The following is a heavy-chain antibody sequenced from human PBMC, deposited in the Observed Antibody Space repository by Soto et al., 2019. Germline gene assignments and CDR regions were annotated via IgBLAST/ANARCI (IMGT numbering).Heavy chain of an antibody. D-gene: IGHD6-13*01. CDR2: IYWDDDR. Sequence: QITLKESGPTLVEPTQTLTLTCSFSGFSLTTSGVGVGWLRRAPGKALECLGIIYWDDDRRYNPSLKDRLTTTNATSQNPVVPNMTYMKPLDTATYFCAHRVPYSTSGDVGWFDSWGQGTLVTVS. J-gene: IGHJ5*01. CDR3: AHRVPYSTSGDVGWFDS. V-gene: IGHV2-5*02. CDR1: GFSLTTSGVG.